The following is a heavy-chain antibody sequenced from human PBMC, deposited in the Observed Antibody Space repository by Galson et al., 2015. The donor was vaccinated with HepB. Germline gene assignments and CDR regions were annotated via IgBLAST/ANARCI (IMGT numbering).Heavy chain of an antibody. CDR1: GFTFSNAW. CDR3: TTAATYYDILTGSYRGLNFDY. Sequence: SLRLSCAASGFTFSNAWMNWVRQAPGKGLEWVGRIKSKTDGGTTDYAAPVKGRFTISKDDSKNTLYLQMNSLKTEDTAVYYCTTAATYYDILTGSYRGLNFDYWGQGTLVTVSS. J-gene: IGHJ4*02. D-gene: IGHD3-9*01. CDR2: IKSKTDGGTT. V-gene: IGHV3-15*07.